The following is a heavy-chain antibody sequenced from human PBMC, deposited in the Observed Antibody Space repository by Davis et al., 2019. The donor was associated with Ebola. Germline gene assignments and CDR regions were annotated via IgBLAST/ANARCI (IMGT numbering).Heavy chain of an antibody. CDR3: ARGKPFGSSFWFDP. J-gene: IGHJ5*02. CDR1: GGSISSGGYS. Sequence: MPSETLSLTCAVSGGSISSGGYSWSWIRQPPGKGLEWIGYIYHSGSTYYNPSLKSRVTISVDRSKNQFSLKLNSVTAADTAVYYCARGKPFGSSFWFDPWGQGTLVTVSS. V-gene: IGHV4-30-2*01. D-gene: IGHD6-13*01. CDR2: IYHSGST.